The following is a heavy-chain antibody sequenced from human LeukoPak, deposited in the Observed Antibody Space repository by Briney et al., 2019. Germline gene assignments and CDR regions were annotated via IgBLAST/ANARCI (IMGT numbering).Heavy chain of an antibody. J-gene: IGHJ4*02. V-gene: IGHV4-39*07. D-gene: IGHD3-22*01. CDR1: GGSISSSSYY. CDR3: ARADSSVAYYFDY. CDR2: IYYSGST. Sequence: SETLSLTCTVSGGSISSSSYYWGWIRQPPGKGLEWIGSIYYSGSTYYNPSLKSRVTISVDTSKNQFSLKLSSVTAADTAVYYCARADSSVAYYFDYWGQGTLVTVSS.